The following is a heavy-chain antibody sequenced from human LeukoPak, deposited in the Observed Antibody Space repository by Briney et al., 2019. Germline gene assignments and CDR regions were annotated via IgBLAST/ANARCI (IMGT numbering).Heavy chain of an antibody. CDR2: IYWDDDK. CDR3: AHDGPSYGSGFSYYFDY. Sequence: SGPTLVKPPQTLTLTCTFSGFSLRTGEEGVGWIRQPPGKALEWLALIYWDDDKRYSPSLKNRLTITKDTSKNQVVLTMTNMDPVDTATYYCAHDGPSYGSGFSYYFDYWGQGTLVTVSS. D-gene: IGHD6-19*01. V-gene: IGHV2-5*02. J-gene: IGHJ4*02. CDR1: GFSLRTGEEG.